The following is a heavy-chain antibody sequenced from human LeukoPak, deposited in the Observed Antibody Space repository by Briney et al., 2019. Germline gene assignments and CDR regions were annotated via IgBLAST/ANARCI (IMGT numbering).Heavy chain of an antibody. J-gene: IGHJ4*02. CDR1: GDRFTSYW. CDR3: ASDYGYSYGSSY. Sequence: GESLKISCKGSGDRFTSYWVWWVRQMPGKGLEWMGILYPGDSDTRYSPSFQGQVTISADKSISTAYLQWSSLKASDTAMYYCASDYGYSYGSSYWGQGTLVTVSS. D-gene: IGHD5-18*01. CDR2: LYPGDSDT. V-gene: IGHV5-51*01.